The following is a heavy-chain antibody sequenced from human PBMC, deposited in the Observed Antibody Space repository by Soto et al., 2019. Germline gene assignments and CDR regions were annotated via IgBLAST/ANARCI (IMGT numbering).Heavy chain of an antibody. CDR2: IKSKTDGGTT. CDR3: TTVIAAAGTAYYYYGMDV. J-gene: IGHJ6*02. Sequence: GSLRLSCAASGFTFSNAWMSWVRQAPGKGLEWVGRIKSKTDGGTTDYAAPVKGRFTISRDDSKNTLYLQMNSLKTEDTAVYYCTTVIAAAGTAYYYYGMDVWGQGTTVTVSS. D-gene: IGHD6-13*01. V-gene: IGHV3-15*01. CDR1: GFTFSNAW.